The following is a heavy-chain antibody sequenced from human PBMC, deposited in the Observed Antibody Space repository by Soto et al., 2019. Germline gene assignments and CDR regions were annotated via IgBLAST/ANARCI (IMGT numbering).Heavy chain of an antibody. CDR1: GGSFSGYY. CDR3: ARDKITGLFDY. V-gene: IGHV4-34*01. Sequence: PSETLSLTCAVYGGSFSGYYRTWIRQPPGTGLEWIGEINHSGSTNYNPSLKSRVTISVDTPKNQFSLKLTSVTAADTAVYYCARDKITGLFDYWGQGTLVTVSS. D-gene: IGHD2-8*02. J-gene: IGHJ4*02. CDR2: INHSGST.